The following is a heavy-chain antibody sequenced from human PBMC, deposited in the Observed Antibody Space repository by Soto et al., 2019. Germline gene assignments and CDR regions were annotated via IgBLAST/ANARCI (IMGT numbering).Heavy chain of an antibody. Sequence: QVQLVESGGGVVQPGRSLRLSCAASGFTFGSYGMHWVRQAPGKGLEWVAVIWYDGSNKYYADYVKGRFTISRDNSKNTLYLQMNSLRAEDTAVYYCARDGYCSSTSCYARYYYYYMDVWGKGTTVTVSS. CDR3: ARDGYCSSTSCYARYYYYYMDV. D-gene: IGHD2-2*03. CDR2: IWYDGSNK. J-gene: IGHJ6*03. V-gene: IGHV3-33*01. CDR1: GFTFGSYG.